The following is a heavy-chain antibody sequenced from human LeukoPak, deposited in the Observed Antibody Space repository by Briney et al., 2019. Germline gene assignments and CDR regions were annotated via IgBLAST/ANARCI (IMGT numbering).Heavy chain of an antibody. D-gene: IGHD3-3*01. CDR2: MNPNSGNT. V-gene: IGHV1-8*01. Sequence: ASVKVSCKASGYTFSTCDINWVRQATGQGLEWIGWMNPNSGNTGFAHKFQGRVTMTRDTSINTAYMELSSLRSEDTAVYYCARRSPEWMEWFFDYWGQGTLVSVSS. CDR1: GYTFSTCD. CDR3: ARRSPEWMEWFFDY. J-gene: IGHJ4*02.